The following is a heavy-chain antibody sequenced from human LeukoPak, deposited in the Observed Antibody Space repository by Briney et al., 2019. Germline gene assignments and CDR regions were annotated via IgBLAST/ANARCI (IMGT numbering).Heavy chain of an antibody. CDR2: IKQGGSEK. D-gene: IGHD3-10*01. CDR1: GFTFSSYA. V-gene: IGHV3-7*01. CDR3: ARGKLWFGECLDY. J-gene: IGHJ4*02. Sequence: PGGSLRLSCAASGFTFSSYAMSWVRQAPGKGLEGVANIKQGGSEKYYVDSVKGRFTISRDNAKNSLYLQMNSLSAEDTAVYYCARGKLWFGECLDYWGQGTLVTVSS.